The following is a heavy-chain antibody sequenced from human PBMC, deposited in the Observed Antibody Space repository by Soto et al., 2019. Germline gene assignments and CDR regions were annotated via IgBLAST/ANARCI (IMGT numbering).Heavy chain of an antibody. CDR1: GGSISSSNW. D-gene: IGHD4-17*01. Sequence: QVQLQESGPGLVKPSGTLSLTCAVSGGSISSSNWWSWVRQPPGKGLEWIGEIYHSGSTNYNPSLKSRVTISVDKSKNQFSLKLSSVTAADTAVYYCARDLFHGDYGYYYYGMDVWGQGTTVTVSS. CDR3: ARDLFHGDYGYYYYGMDV. CDR2: IYHSGST. V-gene: IGHV4-4*02. J-gene: IGHJ6*02.